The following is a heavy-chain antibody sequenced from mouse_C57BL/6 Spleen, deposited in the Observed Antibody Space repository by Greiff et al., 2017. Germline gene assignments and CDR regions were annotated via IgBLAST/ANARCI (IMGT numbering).Heavy chain of an antibody. V-gene: IGHV5-17*01. CDR2: ISSGSSTI. J-gene: IGHJ2*01. CDR3: ARGNWANFDY. Sequence: EVKLEESGGGLVKPGGSLKLSCAASGFTFSDYGMHWVRQAPEKGLEWVAYISSGSSTIYYADTVKGRFTISRDNAKNTLFLQMTSLRSEDTAMYYCARGNWANFDYWGQGTTLTVSS. CDR1: GFTFSDYG. D-gene: IGHD4-1*01.